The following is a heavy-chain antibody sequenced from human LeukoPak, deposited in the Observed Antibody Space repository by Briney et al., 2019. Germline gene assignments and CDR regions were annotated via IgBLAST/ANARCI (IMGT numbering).Heavy chain of an antibody. CDR3: ATTDY. CDR2: IIPMSGTV. J-gene: IGHJ4*02. V-gene: IGHV1-69*05. Sequence: SVKVSCKASGGTFTSYTVSWVRQAPGQGLEWMGRIIPMSGTVKYAQKFQGRVTITTDESTSTAYMELSSLRSEDTAVYYCATTDYWGQGNLVTVSS. CDR1: GGTFTSYT.